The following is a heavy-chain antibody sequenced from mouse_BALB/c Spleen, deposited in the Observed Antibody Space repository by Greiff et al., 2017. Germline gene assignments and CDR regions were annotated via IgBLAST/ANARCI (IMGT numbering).Heavy chain of an antibody. CDR3: ARALYYYGSSYHAMDY. CDR1: GFTFSSYA. CDR2: ISSGGSYT. V-gene: IGHV5-9-4*01. Sequence: EVNVVESGGGLVKPGGSLKLSCAASGFTFSSYAMSWVRQSPEKRLEWVAEISSGGSYTYYPDTVTGRFTISRDNAKNTLYLEMSSLRSEDTAMYYCARALYYYGSSYHAMDYWGQGTSVTVSS. J-gene: IGHJ4*01. D-gene: IGHD1-1*01.